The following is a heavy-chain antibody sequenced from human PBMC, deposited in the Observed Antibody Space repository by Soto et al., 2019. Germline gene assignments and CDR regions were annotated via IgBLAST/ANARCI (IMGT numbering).Heavy chain of an antibody. CDR2: IIPIFGTT. CDR1: GDTFSGYS. V-gene: IGHV1-69*12. D-gene: IGHD1-1*01. J-gene: IGHJ4*02. Sequence: QVQLVQSGAEVKKPGSSVKVSCKASGDTFSGYSISWVRQAPGQGLEWMGGIIPIFGTTNYAQRFQGRVTITAEETTRTTYIELSSLKSADTAVYYGARDLGSANDPGDHCSQGTLVTVSS. CDR3: ARDLGSANDPGDH.